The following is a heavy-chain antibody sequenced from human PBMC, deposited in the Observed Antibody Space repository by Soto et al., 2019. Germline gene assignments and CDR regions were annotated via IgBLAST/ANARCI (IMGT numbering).Heavy chain of an antibody. Sequence: QVQLQQWGAGLLKPSETLSLTCAVYGGSFSGYYWSWIRQPPGKGLEWIGEINHSGSTNYNPSLTSRVTKSVDTSKNHFSLKLSCVTAADTAVYYCARGFRAGDYIWGSYRALGAFDIWGQGTMVTVSS. CDR1: GGSFSGYY. CDR2: INHSGST. J-gene: IGHJ3*02. V-gene: IGHV4-34*01. D-gene: IGHD3-16*02. CDR3: ARGFRAGDYIWGSYRALGAFDI.